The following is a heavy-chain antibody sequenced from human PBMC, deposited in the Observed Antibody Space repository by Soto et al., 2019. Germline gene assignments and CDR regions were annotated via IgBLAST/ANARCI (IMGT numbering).Heavy chain of an antibody. CDR1: GGSFSGYY. Sequence: QVQLQQWGAGLLKPSETLSLTCAVYGGSFSGYYWSWIRQPPGKGLEWIGEINHSGSTNYNPSLKSRVTISVDTSKNQFSLKLSSVTAADTAVYYCARLLVGAYFSWGQGTLVTVSS. D-gene: IGHD1-26*01. V-gene: IGHV4-34*01. CDR3: ARLLVGAYFS. J-gene: IGHJ4*02. CDR2: INHSGST.